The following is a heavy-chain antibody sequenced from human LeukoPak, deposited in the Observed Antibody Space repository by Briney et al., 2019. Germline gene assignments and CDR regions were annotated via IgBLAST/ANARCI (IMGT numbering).Heavy chain of an antibody. CDR1: GYTFTSYY. CDR3: ARGEEMATICNF. J-gene: IGHJ4*02. D-gene: IGHD5-24*01. Sequence: ASAKVSCKASGYTFTSYYMHWVRQAPGQGLEWMGIINPSGGSTSYAQKFQGRVTMTSDMSTSTVYMELSSLRSEDTAVYYCARGEEMATICNFWGQGTLVTVSS. V-gene: IGHV1-46*01. CDR2: INPSGGST.